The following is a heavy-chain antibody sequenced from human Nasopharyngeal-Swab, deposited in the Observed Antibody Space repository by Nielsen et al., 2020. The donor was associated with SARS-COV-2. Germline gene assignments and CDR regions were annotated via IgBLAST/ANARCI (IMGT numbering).Heavy chain of an antibody. CDR2: IYYSGST. D-gene: IGHD5-18*01. CDR1: GGSISSSSYY. J-gene: IGHJ4*02. Sequence: GSLRLSCTVSGGSISSSSYYWGWIRQPPGKGLEWIGSIYYSGSTYYNPSLKSRVTISVDTSKNQFSLKLSSVTAADTAVYYCARDFEGYSYGLDDYWGQGTLVTVSS. CDR3: ARDFEGYSYGLDDY. V-gene: IGHV4-39*07.